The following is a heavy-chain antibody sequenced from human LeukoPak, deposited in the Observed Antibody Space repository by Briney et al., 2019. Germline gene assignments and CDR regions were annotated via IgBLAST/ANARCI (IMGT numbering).Heavy chain of an antibody. CDR1: GGSISSSSYY. Sequence: SETLSLTCTVSGGSISSSSYYWGWIRQPPGKGLEWIGSIYYSGSTYYNPSLKSRVTISVDTSKNQFSLKMSSVTAADTAVYYCARDYRGATITYYYYYYMDVWGKGTTVTISS. D-gene: IGHD3-10*01. J-gene: IGHJ6*03. CDR3: ARDYRGATITYYYYYYMDV. CDR2: IYYSGST. V-gene: IGHV4-39*07.